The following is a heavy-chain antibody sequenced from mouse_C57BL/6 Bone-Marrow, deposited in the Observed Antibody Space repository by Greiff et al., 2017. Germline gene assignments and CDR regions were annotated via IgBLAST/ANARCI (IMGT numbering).Heavy chain of an antibody. V-gene: IGHV1-78*01. CDR1: GYTFTDHT. D-gene: IGHD2-2*01. Sequence: VQLQESDAELVKPGASVKISCKVSGYTFTDHTIHWMKQRPEQGLEWIGYIYPRDGSTKYNEKFKGKATLTADKSSSTAYMQLNSLTSEDSAVYFCAIYYGYDEGAWFAYWGQGTLVTVSA. CDR2: IYPRDGST. CDR3: AIYYGYDEGAWFAY. J-gene: IGHJ3*01.